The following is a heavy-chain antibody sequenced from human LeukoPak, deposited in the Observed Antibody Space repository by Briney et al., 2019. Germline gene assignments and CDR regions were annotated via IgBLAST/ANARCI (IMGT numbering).Heavy chain of an antibody. J-gene: IGHJ6*02. CDR3: ARDRHIVVVTAILHWYYYGMDV. D-gene: IGHD2-21*02. Sequence: GRSLRLSCAASGFTFSSYAMHWVRQAPGKGLEWVAVISYDGSSKYYADSVKGRFTISRDNSKNTLYLQMNSLRAEDTAVYYCARDRHIVVVTAILHWYYYGMDVWGQGTTVTVSS. CDR1: GFTFSSYA. V-gene: IGHV3-30*04. CDR2: ISYDGSSK.